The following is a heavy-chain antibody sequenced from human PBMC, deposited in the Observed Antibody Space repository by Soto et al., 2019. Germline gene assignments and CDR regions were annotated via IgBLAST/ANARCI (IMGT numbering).Heavy chain of an antibody. D-gene: IGHD5-18*01. Sequence: GGSLRLSCAASVFTFSDYYMSLIRQSPGKGLERVSYISSSGSTIYYADSVKGRFTISRDNAKNSMYLQMNSLRAEDTAVYYCAREERIQLWFGMEVWGQGTTVTVSS. J-gene: IGHJ6*02. CDR1: VFTFSDYY. CDR2: ISSSGSTI. V-gene: IGHV3-11*01. CDR3: AREERIQLWFGMEV.